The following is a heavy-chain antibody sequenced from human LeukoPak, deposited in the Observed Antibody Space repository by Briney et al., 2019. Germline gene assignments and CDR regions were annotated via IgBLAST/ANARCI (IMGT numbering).Heavy chain of an antibody. CDR2: VNPNNGGT. Sequence: ASVKVSCKASGYAFTGYYPHWVRQAPGQGPEWMGWVNPNNGGTNFAQKFQGRVTMTRDTSISTAYMELTRLRSDDTAVYYCAREGSWNDWDYWGQGTLVTVSS. CDR3: AREGSWNDWDY. CDR1: GYAFTGYY. V-gene: IGHV1-2*02. D-gene: IGHD1-1*01. J-gene: IGHJ4*02.